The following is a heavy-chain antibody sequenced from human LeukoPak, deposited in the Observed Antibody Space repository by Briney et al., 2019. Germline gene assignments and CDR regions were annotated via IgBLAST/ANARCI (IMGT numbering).Heavy chain of an antibody. Sequence: GGSLRLSCAASGFTFSSYAMSWVRQAPGKGLEWVSAISGSGGSTYYADSVKGRFTISRDNSKNTLYLQMNSLRAEDTAVYYWARDYGDPFFAEGGQGPLVTVPS. J-gene: IGHJ4*02. CDR3: ARDYGDPFFAE. D-gene: IGHD4-17*01. CDR2: ISGSGGST. CDR1: GFTFSSYA. V-gene: IGHV3-23*01.